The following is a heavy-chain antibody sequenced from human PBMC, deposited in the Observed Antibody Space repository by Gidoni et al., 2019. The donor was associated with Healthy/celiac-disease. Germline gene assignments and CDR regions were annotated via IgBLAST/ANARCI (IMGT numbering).Heavy chain of an antibody. D-gene: IGHD2-2*01. Sequence: QLQLQESGPGLVKPSETLSLTCPVSGGSISSSSYSWGWIRQPPGKGLEWIGSSYYSGSTYYNPSLKSLVTISVDTSKNQFSLKLSSVTAADTAVYYCARVGGGGYCSSTSCYVDYWGHGTLVTVSS. V-gene: IGHV4-39*07. CDR2: SYYSGST. J-gene: IGHJ4*01. CDR1: GGSISSSSYS. CDR3: ARVGGGGYCSSTSCYVDY.